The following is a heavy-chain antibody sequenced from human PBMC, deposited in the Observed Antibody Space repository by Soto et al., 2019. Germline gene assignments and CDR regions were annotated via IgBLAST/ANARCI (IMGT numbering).Heavy chain of an antibody. J-gene: IGHJ4*02. CDR2: IRNKANSYAT. D-gene: IGHD2-15*01. CDR3: ISHSPEDMIRT. Sequence: GGSLRLSCAASGFTSSGSSVHWVRQASGKGLEWVGRIRNKANSYATAYAASVRGRFTISRDDSKNTAFLQMNSLNTEDTAVYYCISHSPEDMIRTWGQGTLVTVSS. V-gene: IGHV3-73*01. CDR1: GFTSSGSS.